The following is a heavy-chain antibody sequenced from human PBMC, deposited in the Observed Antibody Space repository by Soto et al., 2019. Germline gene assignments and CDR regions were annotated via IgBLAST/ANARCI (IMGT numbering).Heavy chain of an antibody. CDR3: ARGSSGGNPNWFDP. V-gene: IGHV4-59*01. D-gene: IGHD2-15*01. CDR2: IYYSAST. CDR1: GGSISSYY. Sequence: PSETLSLTCTVSGGSISSYYWSWIRQPPGKGLEWIGYIYYSASTNYNPSLKSRVTISVDTSKNQFSLKLSSVTAADTAVYYCARGSSGGNPNWFDPWGHGTLVTVSS. J-gene: IGHJ5*02.